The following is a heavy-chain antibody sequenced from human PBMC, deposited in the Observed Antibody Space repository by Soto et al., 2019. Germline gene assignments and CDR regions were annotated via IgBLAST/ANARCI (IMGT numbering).Heavy chain of an antibody. CDR2: IIPIFGTP. V-gene: IGHV1-69*12. CDR1: GGTFSSYA. Sequence: QVQLVQSGAEVKKPGSSVKVSCKASGGTFSSYAISWVRQAPGQGLEWMGGIIPIFGTPNYAQKFQGRVTITADESTRTAYMELISLRSEDTAVYYCFRIEAPLYYYGMAVGGQGTTFTVSS. J-gene: IGHJ6*02. CDR3: FRIEAPLYYYGMAV.